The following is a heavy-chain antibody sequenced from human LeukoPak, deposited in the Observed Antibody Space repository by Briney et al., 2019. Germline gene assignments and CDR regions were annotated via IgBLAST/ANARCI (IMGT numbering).Heavy chain of an antibody. D-gene: IGHD3-10*01. J-gene: IGHJ4*02. CDR3: ARSGGYSSPQSN. Sequence: PSETLSLTCTISGDSTNTYFWSWIRQPPGKGLEWIGYIYYTGTTNYNPSLKSRVTISVDTSKNQFSLKVSSVTAADTGVYYCARSGGYSSPQSNWGQGTLVTVSS. V-gene: IGHV4-59*01. CDR1: GDSTNTYF. CDR2: IYYTGTT.